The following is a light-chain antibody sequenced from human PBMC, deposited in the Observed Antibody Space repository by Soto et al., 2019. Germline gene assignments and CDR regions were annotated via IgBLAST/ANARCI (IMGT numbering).Light chain of an antibody. CDR3: SSFARSSTWV. J-gene: IGLJ3*02. CDR2: EVN. Sequence: QSVLTQPASVSGSPGQSITISCTGTSSDVGSYNLVSWYQDHPGKAPKLMIYEVNKRPSGVSNRFSGSKSGNTASLTISGLQAEDEADYYCSSFARSSTWVFGGGTKLTVL. V-gene: IGLV2-23*02. CDR1: SSDVGSYNL.